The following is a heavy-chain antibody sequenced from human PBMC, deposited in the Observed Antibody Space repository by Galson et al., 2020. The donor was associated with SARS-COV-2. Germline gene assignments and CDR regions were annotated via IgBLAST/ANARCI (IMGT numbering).Heavy chain of an antibody. Sequence: TGGSLRLSCAASGFSFSNYEMNWVRQAPGKGLEWISYISRSGRTIHYADSVKGRFTISRDNAKSSLSLQMNSLRAEDTAVYYCARLDAYGPGYWGQGTLVTVSS. CDR1: GFSFSNYE. CDR2: ISRSGRTI. V-gene: IGHV3-48*03. J-gene: IGHJ4*02. CDR3: ARLDAYGPGY. D-gene: IGHD2-21*01.